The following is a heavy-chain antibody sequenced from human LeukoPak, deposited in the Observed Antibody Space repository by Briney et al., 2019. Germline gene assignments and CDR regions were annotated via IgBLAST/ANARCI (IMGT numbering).Heavy chain of an antibody. CDR3: ASFIYVWGSYPTDY. CDR1: GFTVSSNY. J-gene: IGHJ4*02. V-gene: IGHV3-66*01. Sequence: PGGSLRLSCAASGFTVSSNYMSWVRQAPGKGLEWVSVIYSGGSTYYADSVKGRFTISRDNSKNTLYLQMNSLRAEDTAVYYYASFIYVWGSYPTDYWGQGTLVTVSS. CDR2: IYSGGST. D-gene: IGHD3-16*02.